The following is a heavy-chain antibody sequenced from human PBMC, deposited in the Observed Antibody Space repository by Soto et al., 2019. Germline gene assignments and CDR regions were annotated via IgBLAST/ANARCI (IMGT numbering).Heavy chain of an antibody. CDR3: ARGRRIAVAGREFDP. J-gene: IGHJ5*02. CDR2: IYYSGST. Sequence: PSETLSLTCTVSGGSISSSSYYWGWIRQPPGKGLEWIGSIYYSGSTYYNPSLKSRVTISVDTSKNQFSLKLSSVTAADTAVYYCARGRRIAVAGREFDPWGQGTLVTVSS. V-gene: IGHV4-39*01. D-gene: IGHD6-19*01. CDR1: GGSISSSSYY.